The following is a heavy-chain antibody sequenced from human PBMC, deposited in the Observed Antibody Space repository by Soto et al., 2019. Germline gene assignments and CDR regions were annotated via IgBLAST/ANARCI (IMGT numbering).Heavy chain of an antibody. D-gene: IGHD3-10*01. J-gene: IGHJ6*02. CDR2: ISGSGGST. CDR1: GFTFSSYA. V-gene: IGHV3-23*01. CDR3: VRPLPSGQTHARDV. Sequence: GGSLRLSCAASGFTFSSYAMSWVRQAPGKGLEWVSAISGSGGSTYYADSVKGRFTISRDTSKNTLYLQMDRLRDEDTAVYYCVRPLPSGQTHARDVWGQGTTVTVSS.